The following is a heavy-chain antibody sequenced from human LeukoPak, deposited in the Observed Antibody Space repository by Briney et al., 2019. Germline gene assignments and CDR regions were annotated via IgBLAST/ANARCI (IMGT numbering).Heavy chain of an antibody. CDR3: AKSSWYSDAFDI. D-gene: IGHD6-13*01. V-gene: IGHV3-48*03. J-gene: IGHJ3*02. CDR1: GFTFSSYE. CDR2: ISSSGSTI. Sequence: LPGGSLRLSCAASGFTFSSYEMNWVRQAPGKGLEWVSYISSSGSTIYYADSVKGRFTISRDNAKNSLYLQMNSLRAEDTAVYYCAKSSWYSDAFDIWGQGTMVTVSS.